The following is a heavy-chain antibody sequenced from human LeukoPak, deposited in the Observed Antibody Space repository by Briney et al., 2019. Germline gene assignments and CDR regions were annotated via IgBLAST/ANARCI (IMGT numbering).Heavy chain of an antibody. V-gene: IGHV4-59*01. J-gene: IGHJ6*03. CDR2: TFDSGST. D-gene: IGHD6-13*01. Sequence: SETLSLTCTVSGVSISSYYLSWIRQPPGKGLEWIGYTFDSGSTNHDSSLKNRVTISVDTSNNQFSLRLSAVTAADTAVYYCARVGIAAAGTHYYYYMDVWGKGTTVTVSS. CDR3: ARVGIAAAGTHYYYYMDV. CDR1: GVSISSYY.